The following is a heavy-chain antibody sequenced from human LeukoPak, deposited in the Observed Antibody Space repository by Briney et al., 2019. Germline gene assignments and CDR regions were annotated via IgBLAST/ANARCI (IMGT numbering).Heavy chain of an antibody. CDR2: ISYDGSNK. D-gene: IGHD6-19*01. CDR1: GFTFSSYN. CDR3: AKEIGQWLVRYWFDP. Sequence: PGGSLRLSCAASGFTFSSYNMHWVRQAPGKGLEWVAVISYDGSNKYYADSVKGRFTISRDNSKNTLYLQMNSLRAEDTAVYYCAKEIGQWLVRYWFDPWGQGTLVTVSS. J-gene: IGHJ5*02. V-gene: IGHV3-30*18.